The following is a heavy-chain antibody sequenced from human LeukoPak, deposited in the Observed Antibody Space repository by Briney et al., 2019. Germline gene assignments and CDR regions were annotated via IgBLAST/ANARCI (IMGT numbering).Heavy chain of an antibody. D-gene: IGHD4-23*01. CDR2: IYYSGNT. V-gene: IGHV4-39*02. Sequence: PSETLSLTCTVSGDSISSNSHYWDWIRQPPGKGLEWIGSIYYSGNTFYNSSLKSRVTISVDTSKNQFSLKLNSVTAADTAVYYCAREGGNPGSPYFDYWGQGNLVTVSS. CDR1: GDSISSNSHY. CDR3: AREGGNPGSPYFDY. J-gene: IGHJ4*02.